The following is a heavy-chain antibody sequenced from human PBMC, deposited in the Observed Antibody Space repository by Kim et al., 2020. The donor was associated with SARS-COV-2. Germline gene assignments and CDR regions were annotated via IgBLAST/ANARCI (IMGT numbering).Heavy chain of an antibody. V-gene: IGHV2-26*01. CDR3: ARIQSWVNWTSASGAWYFDL. J-gene: IGHJ2*01. CDR1: GFSLSNARMG. CDR2: IFSNDEK. D-gene: IGHD1-1*01. Sequence: SGPTLVNPTETLTLTCTVSGFSLSNARMGVSWIRQPPGKALEWLAHIFSNDEKSYSTSLKSRLTISKDTSKSQVVLTMTNMDPVDTATYYCARIQSWVNWTSASGAWYFDLWGRGTLVTVSS.